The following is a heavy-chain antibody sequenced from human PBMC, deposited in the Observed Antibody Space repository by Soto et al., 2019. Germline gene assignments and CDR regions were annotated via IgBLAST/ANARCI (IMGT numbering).Heavy chain of an antibody. CDR3: ARAPSGHQVTWLDS. CDR1: GFTFSSYS. CDR2: ISSSSSYI. D-gene: IGHD5-18*01. J-gene: IGHJ5*01. V-gene: IGHV3-21*01. Sequence: GGSLRLSCAASGFTFSSYSMNWVGQAPGKGLEWVSSISSSSSYIYYADSVKGRFTISRDNAKNSLYLQMNSLRAEDTAVYYCARAPSGHQVTWLDSSDHGMLVTVSA.